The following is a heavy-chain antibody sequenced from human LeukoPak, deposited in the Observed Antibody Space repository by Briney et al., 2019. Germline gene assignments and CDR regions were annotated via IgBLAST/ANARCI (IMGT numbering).Heavy chain of an antibody. CDR2: ISYDGSNK. CDR1: GFTFSSYG. J-gene: IGHJ4*02. Sequence: GRSLRLSCAASGFTFSSYGMHWVRQAPGKGLEWVAVISYDGSNKYYADSVKGRFTISRDNSKNTLYLQMNSLRAEDTAVYYCARARRYSSSWYYYWGQGTLVTVSS. D-gene: IGHD6-13*01. V-gene: IGHV3-30*19. CDR3: ARARRYSSSWYYY.